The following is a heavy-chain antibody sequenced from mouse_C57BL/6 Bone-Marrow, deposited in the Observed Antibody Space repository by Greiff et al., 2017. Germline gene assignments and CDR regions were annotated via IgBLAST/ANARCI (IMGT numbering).Heavy chain of an antibody. D-gene: IGHD1-1*01. CDR1: GFTFSSYA. J-gene: IGHJ3*01. Sequence: EVQLVESGGGLVKPGGSLKLSCAASGFTFSSYAMSWVRQTPEKRLEWVATISDGGSYTYYPDNVKGRFTISRDNAKNNLYLQMSHLKSEDTAMYYCARGGRYYGSAWFAYWGQGTPVTVSA. CDR3: ARGGRYYGSAWFAY. CDR2: ISDGGSYT. V-gene: IGHV5-4*01.